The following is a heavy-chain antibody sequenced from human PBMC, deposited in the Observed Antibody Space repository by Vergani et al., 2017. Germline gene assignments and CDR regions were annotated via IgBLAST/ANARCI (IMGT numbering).Heavy chain of an antibody. V-gene: IGHV4-59*01. CDR1: GGSISSYY. Sequence: QVQLQESGPGLVKPSETLSLTCTVPGGSISSYYWSWIRQPPGKGLEWIGYIYYRGSTNYNPSLKSRVTISVDTSKNQFSLKLSSVTAADTAVYYCARATDWFDPWGQGTLVTVSS. CDR3: ARATDWFDP. J-gene: IGHJ5*02. CDR2: IYYRGST.